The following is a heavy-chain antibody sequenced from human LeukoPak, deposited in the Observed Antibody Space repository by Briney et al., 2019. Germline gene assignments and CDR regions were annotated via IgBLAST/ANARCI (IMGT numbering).Heavy chain of an antibody. CDR2: ISYSSSTI. D-gene: IGHD3-10*02. CDR1: GFTFSSYS. CDR3: AELGITMIGGV. Sequence: GGSLRLSCAASGFTFSSYSMNWARQAPGKGLEWASYISYSSSTIYYADSVKGRFTISRDNAKNSLYLQMNSLRAEDTAVYYCAELGITMIGGVWGKGTTVTISS. J-gene: IGHJ6*04. V-gene: IGHV3-48*04.